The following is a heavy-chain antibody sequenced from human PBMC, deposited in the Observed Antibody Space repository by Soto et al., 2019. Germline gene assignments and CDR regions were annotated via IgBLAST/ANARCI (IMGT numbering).Heavy chain of an antibody. V-gene: IGHV1-46*01. Sequence: ASVKVSCKASGYTFTSYGINWVRQAPGQGLEWMGIINTSSGSTTYAQKFQGRVSMTRDTSTSTVHMELSSLRSEDTAMYYCARAQQYSSSSWLDYWGQGTLVTVSS. CDR3: ARAQQYSSSSWLDY. CDR1: GYTFTSYG. CDR2: INTSSGST. D-gene: IGHD6-6*01. J-gene: IGHJ4*02.